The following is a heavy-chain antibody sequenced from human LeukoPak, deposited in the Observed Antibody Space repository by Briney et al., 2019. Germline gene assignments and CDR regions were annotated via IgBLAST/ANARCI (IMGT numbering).Heavy chain of an antibody. CDR3: ARDLAPSAYFAP. V-gene: IGHV1-69*06. J-gene: IGHJ4*02. D-gene: IGHD2-2*01. CDR2: IIGICGTA. Sequence: SVNVSCTASGCTFSSYAISWVRQAPGQGLEWVGGIIGICGTANYAQNFQGRVTITADKSTSTAYMELSSLRSEHTAVYYCARDLAPSAYFAPWGQGPLVTVSS. CDR1: GCTFSSYA.